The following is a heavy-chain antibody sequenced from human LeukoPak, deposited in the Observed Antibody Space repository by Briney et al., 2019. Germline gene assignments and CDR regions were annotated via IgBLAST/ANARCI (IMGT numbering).Heavy chain of an antibody. V-gene: IGHV1-18*01. CDR1: GYTFSSYG. CDR2: ISAYNGNT. CDR3: ARLTSSWTYWYFDL. J-gene: IGHJ2*01. Sequence: ASVKVSCKASGYTFSSYGISWVRQAPGQGLEWMGWISAYNGNTNYAQMVQGRVTMTRNTSISTAYMELSSLRSEDTAVYYCARLTSSWTYWYFDLWGRGTLVTVSS. D-gene: IGHD6-13*01.